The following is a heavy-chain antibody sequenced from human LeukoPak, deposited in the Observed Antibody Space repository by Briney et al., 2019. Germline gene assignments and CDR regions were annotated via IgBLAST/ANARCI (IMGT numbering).Heavy chain of an antibody. CDR1: GYTFTSYG. Sequence: GASVKVSCKASGYTFTSYGISWVRQAPGQGLEWMGWMNPNSGNTGYAQKFQGRVTMTRNTSISTAYMELSSLRSEDTAVYYCARVGRARTFDYWGQGTLVTVSS. V-gene: IGHV1-8*02. J-gene: IGHJ4*02. CDR2: MNPNSGNT. CDR3: ARVGRARTFDY.